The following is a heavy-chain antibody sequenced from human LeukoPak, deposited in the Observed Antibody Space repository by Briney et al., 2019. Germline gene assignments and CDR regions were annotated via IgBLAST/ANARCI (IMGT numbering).Heavy chain of an antibody. CDR2: ISSSGSTI. CDR1: GFTVSSNY. V-gene: IGHV3-11*04. Sequence: GGSLRLSCAASGFTVSSNYMSWVRQAPGKGLEWVSYISSSGSTIYYADSVKGLFTISRDNAKNSLYLQMNSLRAEDTAVYYCARDEMGPTPLFDYWGQGTLVTVPS. CDR3: ARDEMGPTPLFDY. J-gene: IGHJ4*02. D-gene: IGHD2-8*01.